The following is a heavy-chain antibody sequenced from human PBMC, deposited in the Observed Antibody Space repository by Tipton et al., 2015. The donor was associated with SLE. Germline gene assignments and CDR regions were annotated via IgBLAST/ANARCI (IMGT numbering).Heavy chain of an antibody. J-gene: IGHJ4*02. V-gene: IGHV4-61*02. CDR3: AREGWFFDH. CDR1: GGSISSGSYS. Sequence: TLSLTCTVSGGSISSGSYSWSWIRQPAGKGLEWIGRIYTSGSTNYNPSLKSRVTISVDTSKNQFSLKLSSVTAADTAVYYCAREGWFFDHWGQGTLVTVSS. CDR2: IYTSGST. D-gene: IGHD2-15*01.